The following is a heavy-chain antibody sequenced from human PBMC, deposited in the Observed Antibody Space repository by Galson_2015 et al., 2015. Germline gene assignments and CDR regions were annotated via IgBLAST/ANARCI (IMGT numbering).Heavy chain of an antibody. CDR2: VSAYNGNT. Sequence: QSGAEVKKPGASVKVSCKASGYTFPSYGISWVRQAPGQGLEWMGWVSAYNGNTNYAQKLQGRVTMTTDTSTSTAYMELRSLRSDDSSRDNCARDKTRTIIFPRSFVPLVHATLVTVSS. CDR1: GYTFPSYG. V-gene: IGHV1-18*04. CDR3: ARDKTRTIIFPRSFVP. D-gene: IGHD1-14*01. J-gene: IGHJ5*02.